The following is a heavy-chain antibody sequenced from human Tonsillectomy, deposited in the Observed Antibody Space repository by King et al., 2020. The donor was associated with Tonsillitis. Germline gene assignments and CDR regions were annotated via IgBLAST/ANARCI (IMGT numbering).Heavy chain of an antibody. J-gene: IGHJ4*02. V-gene: IGHV4-39*01. D-gene: IGHD3-22*01. CDR1: GGTISSRSYN. CDR2: IYYSGST. CDR3: ARRGYDSSGYFDY. Sequence: QLQESGPGLVKPSETLSLTCTVSGGTISSRSYNWGWIRQPPGKGLEWSGSIYYSGSTYYNPSLESRVTISVDTSTNQFSLRLSSVTAADTAVYYCARRGYDSSGYFDYWGQGTLVTVSS.